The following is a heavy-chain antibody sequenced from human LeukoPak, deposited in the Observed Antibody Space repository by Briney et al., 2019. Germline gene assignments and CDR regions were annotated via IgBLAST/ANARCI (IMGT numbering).Heavy chain of an antibody. J-gene: IGHJ4*02. CDR2: INSDGSST. Sequence: GGSLRLSCAASGFTFSSYWMHWVRQAPGKGLVWVSRINSDGSSTSYADSVKGRFTISRDNAKNTLYLQMNSLRAEETAMYYCARAPGGFHGDYSPIAYWGQGTLVTVSS. V-gene: IGHV3-74*01. D-gene: IGHD4-17*01. CDR3: ARAPGGFHGDYSPIAY. CDR1: GFTFSSYW.